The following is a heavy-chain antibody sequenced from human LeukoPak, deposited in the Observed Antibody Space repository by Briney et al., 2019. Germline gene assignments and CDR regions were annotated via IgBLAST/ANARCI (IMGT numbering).Heavy chain of an antibody. CDR1: GGSISSYY. CDR2: IYYSGST. J-gene: IGHJ4*02. D-gene: IGHD6-19*01. CDR3: ARGLFRAVAGLFDY. V-gene: IGHV4-59*12. Sequence: PSETLSLTCTVSGGSISSYYWSWIRQPPGKGLEWIGYIYYSGSTNYNPSLKSRVTMSVDTSKNQFSLKLSSVTAADTAVYYCARGLFRAVAGLFDYWGQGTLVTVSS.